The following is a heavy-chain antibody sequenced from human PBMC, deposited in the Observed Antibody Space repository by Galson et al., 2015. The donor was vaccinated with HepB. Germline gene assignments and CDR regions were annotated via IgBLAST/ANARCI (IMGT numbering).Heavy chain of an antibody. CDR2: ISSGSTGK. V-gene: IGHV3-48*02. CDR1: GFTFSTYS. Sequence: SLRLSCAASGFTFSTYSMNWVRQAPGKGLEWLSYISSGSTGKYYADSVKGRFTISRDNAKTSLYLQMNSLRDEDTAVYYCARDCCGGSCYYAAMDVWGQGTTVTVSS. CDR3: ARDCCGGSCYYAAMDV. J-gene: IGHJ6*02. D-gene: IGHD2-15*01.